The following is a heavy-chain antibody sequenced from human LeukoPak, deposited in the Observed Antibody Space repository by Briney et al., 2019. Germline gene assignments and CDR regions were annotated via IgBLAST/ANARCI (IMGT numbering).Heavy chain of an antibody. Sequence: GGSLRLSCTASGFTFSNFWMSWVRQAPGKGLEWVASIKHDGSEKYYVDSVRGRFTISRDNTKNSLYLQMSSLRAEDTAVYYCATDRGWRTSGYYLYYFEYWGQGTLVTVSS. D-gene: IGHD3-3*01. V-gene: IGHV3-7*01. CDR2: IKHDGSEK. CDR3: ATDRGWRTSGYYLYYFEY. J-gene: IGHJ4*02. CDR1: GFTFSNFW.